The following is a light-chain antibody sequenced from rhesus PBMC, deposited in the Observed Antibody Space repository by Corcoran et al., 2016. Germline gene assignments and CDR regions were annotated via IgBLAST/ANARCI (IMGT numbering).Light chain of an antibody. V-gene: IGKV1S14*01. CDR3: KQHNSYPFT. CDR1: QGISNY. CDR2: YAS. Sequence: DIQMTQSPSSLSASVGDTVTITCRASQGISNYLAWYQQKPGKAPKPLVYYASNLESGVPSRFSGSGSGTDFTLTINSLQPEEFAIYYCKQHNSYPFTFGPGTKLDIK. J-gene: IGKJ3*01.